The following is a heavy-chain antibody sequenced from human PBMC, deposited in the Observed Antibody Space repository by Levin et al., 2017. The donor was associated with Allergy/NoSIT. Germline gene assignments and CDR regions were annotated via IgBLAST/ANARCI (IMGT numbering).Heavy chain of an antibody. CDR2: ISGGATST. V-gene: IGHV3-23*01. D-gene: IGHD1-1*01. CDR3: AKGSNEAGSYGYFDF. Sequence: PGGSLRLSCAASGFTFRGYAMNWVRQAPGKGLEWVSGISGGATSTYSADSVKGRFTISRDNFKNMVFLQMSSLRAEDTAVYYCAKGSNEAGSYGYFDFWGQGTLVTVSS. J-gene: IGHJ4*02. CDR1: GFTFRGYA.